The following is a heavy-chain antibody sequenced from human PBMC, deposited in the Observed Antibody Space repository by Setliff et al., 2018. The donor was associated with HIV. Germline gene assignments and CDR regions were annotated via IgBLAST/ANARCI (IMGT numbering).Heavy chain of an antibody. Sequence: ASVKVSCKASGYTFTSYGISWVRQAPGQGLEGMGWISAYNGNTNYAQKLQGRVTITTDTSTSTAYVELRSLRSDDTAVYYCARDDPLYYDSSVYSYVVSFDIWGQGTMVTVSS. CDR1: GYTFTSYG. D-gene: IGHD3-22*01. CDR2: ISAYNGNT. V-gene: IGHV1-18*01. J-gene: IGHJ3*02. CDR3: ARDDPLYYDSSVYSYVVSFDI.